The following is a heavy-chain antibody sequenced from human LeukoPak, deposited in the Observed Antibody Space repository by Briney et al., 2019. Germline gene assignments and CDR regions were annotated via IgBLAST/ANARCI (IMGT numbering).Heavy chain of an antibody. Sequence: ASVKVSCKASGYTLTSYDVNWVRQATGQGLEWMGWMNPNSGNTGYAQKFQGRVTMTRNTSISTAYMELSSLRSEDTAVYYCARVGTIFGVAKGNDYWGQGTLVTVSS. CDR1: GYTLTSYD. J-gene: IGHJ4*02. CDR2: MNPNSGNT. CDR3: ARVGTIFGVAKGNDY. D-gene: IGHD3-3*01. V-gene: IGHV1-8*01.